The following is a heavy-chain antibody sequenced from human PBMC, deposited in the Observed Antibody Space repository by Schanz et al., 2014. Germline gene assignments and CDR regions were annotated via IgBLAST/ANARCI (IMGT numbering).Heavy chain of an antibody. CDR1: GCTFSNYG. CDR2: ISGSGAGT. J-gene: IGHJ4*02. Sequence: EVQVVESGGDLVQPGGSLRLSCAVSGCTFSNYGMGWVRQAPGKGLEWVSAISGSGAGTYYADSVKGRFTFSRDNSKNTLYLQMNSLRAEDTAVYYCTRDTDYHFDYWGQGTLVTVSS. D-gene: IGHD4-17*01. V-gene: IGHV3-23*04. CDR3: TRDTDYHFDY.